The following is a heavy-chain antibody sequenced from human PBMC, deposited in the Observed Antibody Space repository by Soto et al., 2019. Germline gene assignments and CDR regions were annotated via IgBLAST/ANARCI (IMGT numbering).Heavy chain of an antibody. CDR3: ARDIVATITISPRMEYYYYGMDV. Sequence: QVQLVQSGAEVKKPGSSVKVSCKASGGTFSSYAISWVRQAPGQGLEWMGGIIPIFGTANYAQKFQGRVTITADESTSXAXMXXXXXXXXXXXXXXCARDIVATITISPRMEYYYYGMDVWGQGTTVTVSS. CDR1: GGTFSSYA. J-gene: IGHJ6*02. V-gene: IGHV1-69*01. CDR2: IIPIFGTA. D-gene: IGHD5-12*01.